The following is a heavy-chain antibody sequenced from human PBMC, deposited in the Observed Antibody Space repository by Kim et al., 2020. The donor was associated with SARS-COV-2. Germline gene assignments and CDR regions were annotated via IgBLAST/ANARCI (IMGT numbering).Heavy chain of an antibody. D-gene: IGHD3-10*01. J-gene: IGHJ5*02. CDR3: ARDGDWFDP. V-gene: IGHV1-69*01. CDR2: GTA. Sequence: GTANYAQKFQGRVAIPANESTSTAYMELSSLRSEDTAVYYCARDGDWFDPWGQGTLVTVSS.